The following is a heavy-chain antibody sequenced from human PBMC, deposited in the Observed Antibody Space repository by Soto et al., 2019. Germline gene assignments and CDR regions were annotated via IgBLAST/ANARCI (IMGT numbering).Heavy chain of an antibody. CDR3: ARGRGSSPLDAFDI. CDR1: GSTFSSYW. V-gene: IGHV3-7*02. CDR2: IKQDGSEK. Sequence: GGSLRLSCAASGSTFSSYWMSWVRQAPGKGLEWVANIKQDGSEKYYVDSVKGRFTISRDNAKNSLYLQMNSLRAEDTAVYYCARGRGSSPLDAFDIWGQGTMVTVSS. J-gene: IGHJ3*02. D-gene: IGHD3-10*01.